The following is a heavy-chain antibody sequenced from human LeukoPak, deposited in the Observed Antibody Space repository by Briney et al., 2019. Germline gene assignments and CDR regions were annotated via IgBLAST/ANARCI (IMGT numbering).Heavy chain of an antibody. CDR3: ATCSSTSWVDYGVYYYYYYMDV. CDR2: INPNSGGT. Sequence: GASVKVSCKASGYTFTGYYMHWVRQAPGQGLEWMGWINPNSGGTNYAQKFQGRVTMTRDTSISTAYMELSRLRSDDMAVYYCATCSSTSWVDYGVYYYYYYMDVWGKGTTVTISS. V-gene: IGHV1-2*02. CDR1: GYTFTGYY. J-gene: IGHJ6*03. D-gene: IGHD2-2*01.